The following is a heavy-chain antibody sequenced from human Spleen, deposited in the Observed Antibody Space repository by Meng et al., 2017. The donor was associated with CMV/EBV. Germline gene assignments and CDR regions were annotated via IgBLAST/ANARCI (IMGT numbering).Heavy chain of an antibody. J-gene: IGHJ4*02. CDR1: GFTFTSYS. D-gene: IGHD3-10*01. V-gene: IGHV3-21*01. Sequence: GESLKISCAASGFTFTSYSVNWVRQAPGKGLEWVSSISSSSTYMFYADSVKGRFTISRDNAKNSLHLQMNSLRAEDTAVYYCARSDSGGSPADYWGQGTLVTVSS. CDR3: ARSDSGGSPADY. CDR2: ISSSSTYM.